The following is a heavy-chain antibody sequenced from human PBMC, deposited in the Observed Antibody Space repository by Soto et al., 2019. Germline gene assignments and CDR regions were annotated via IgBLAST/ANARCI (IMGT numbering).Heavy chain of an antibody. Sequence: GGSLRLSCAASGFTFSSYAMSWVRQAPGKGLEWVSTISGSGGNAYYADSVKGRFTISRDNSKNTLRLQMNSLRADDTAVYYCAKDGASGSYPPYYYYGMDVWGQGTTVTVSS. D-gene: IGHD1-26*01. J-gene: IGHJ6*02. V-gene: IGHV3-23*01. CDR1: GFTFSSYA. CDR3: AKDGASGSYPPYYYYGMDV. CDR2: ISGSGGNA.